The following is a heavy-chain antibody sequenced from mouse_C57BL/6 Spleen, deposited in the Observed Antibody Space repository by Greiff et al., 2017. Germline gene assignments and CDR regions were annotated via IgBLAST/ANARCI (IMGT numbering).Heavy chain of an antibody. Sequence: VQLQQSGAELAKPGASVKLSCKASGYTFTSYWMHWVKQRPGQGLEWIGDINPSSGYTKYNQKFKDKATLTADKSSSTAYMQLSSLTYEDSAVYYCARLTTVVAPYYYAMDYWGQGTSVTVSS. CDR1: GYTFTSYW. D-gene: IGHD1-1*01. CDR2: INPSSGYT. J-gene: IGHJ4*01. CDR3: ARLTTVVAPYYYAMDY. V-gene: IGHV1-7*01.